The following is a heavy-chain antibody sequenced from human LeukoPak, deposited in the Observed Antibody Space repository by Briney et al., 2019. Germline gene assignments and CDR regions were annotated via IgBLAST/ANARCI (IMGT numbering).Heavy chain of an antibody. CDR2: IYHSGST. D-gene: IGHD3-16*02. V-gene: IGHV4-38-2*02. CDR3: ARGGSYVWGSYRLKSWFDP. CDR1: GYSISSGYY. Sequence: SETLSLTCTVSGYSISSGYYWGWIRQPPGKGLEWIGNIYHSGSTYYNPSLKSRVTISVDTSKIQFSLRLSSVTAADTAVYYCARGGSYVWGSYRLKSWFDPWGQGTLVTVSS. J-gene: IGHJ5*02.